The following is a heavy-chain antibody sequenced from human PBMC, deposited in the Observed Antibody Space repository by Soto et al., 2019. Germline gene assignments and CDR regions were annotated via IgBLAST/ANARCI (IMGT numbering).Heavy chain of an antibody. V-gene: IGHV3-23*01. CDR2: ISGSGGST. J-gene: IGHJ4*02. Sequence: SGGSLRLSCAASGFTFSSYAMSWVRQAPGKGLEWVSAISGSGGSTYYADSVKGRFTISRDNSKNTLYLQMNSLRAEDTAVYYCAKDSGYCSGGSCFGYWGQGTLVTVSS. D-gene: IGHD2-15*01. CDR3: AKDSGYCSGGSCFGY. CDR1: GFTFSSYA.